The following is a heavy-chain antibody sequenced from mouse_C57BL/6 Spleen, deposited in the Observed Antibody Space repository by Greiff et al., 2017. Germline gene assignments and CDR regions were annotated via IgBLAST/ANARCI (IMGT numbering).Heavy chain of an antibody. J-gene: IGHJ2*01. CDR3: AVSNRCYFDY. CDR2: ISAGGGYT. Sequence: EVMLVESGGGLVKPGGSLKLSCAASGFTFSSYSMSWVRQTPEKRLEWVATISAGGGYTYYPDNVKGRFTISRDKAKNNLYLQISHLKSEDTAEYYCAVSNRCYFDYWGQGTTVTVSA. V-gene: IGHV5-4*03. CDR1: GFTFSSYS. D-gene: IGHD2-5*01.